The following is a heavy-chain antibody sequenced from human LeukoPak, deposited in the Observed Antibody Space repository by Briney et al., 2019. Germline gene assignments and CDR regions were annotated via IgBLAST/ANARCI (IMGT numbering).Heavy chain of an antibody. CDR3: ARGLFLSGYLDAFDI. D-gene: IGHD3-22*01. CDR2: IYNDGRT. CDR1: GFTFSSYG. J-gene: IGHJ3*02. V-gene: IGHV3-53*01. Sequence: GGSLRLSCAASGFTFSSYGMSWVRQAPGKGLEWLSLIYNDGRTYYADSVKGRCTISRDNLKNVLYLQMNSLKVEDTALYYCARGLFLSGYLDAFDIWGQGTVVTVSS.